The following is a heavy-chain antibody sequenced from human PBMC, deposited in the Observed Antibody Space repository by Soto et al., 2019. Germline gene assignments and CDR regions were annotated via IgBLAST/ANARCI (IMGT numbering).Heavy chain of an antibody. CDR3: ANNWNYDYGMDV. J-gene: IGHJ6*02. CDR1: GYTFTSYY. D-gene: IGHD1-20*01. V-gene: IGHV1-46*01. Sequence: GASVKVSCKASGYTFTSYYMHWVRRAPGQGLEWMGIINTSGGSTSYAQKFQGRVTMTRDTSTSTVNMKLSSLRSEDTAVYYCANNWNYDYGMDVWGQGTTVTVSS. CDR2: INTSGGST.